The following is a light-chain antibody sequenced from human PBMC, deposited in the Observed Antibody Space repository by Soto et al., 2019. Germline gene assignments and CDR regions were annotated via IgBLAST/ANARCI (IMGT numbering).Light chain of an antibody. CDR3: QQYHNWPRT. CDR1: QSVSSN. Sequence: EIVMTQSPATLSLSPGEASTLSCRASQSVSSNLAWYQQKPGQAPRLLIYGASTRATGIPARFSGSGSGTEFTLTISSLQSEDFAVYFCQQYHNWPRTFGQGTKVDIK. J-gene: IGKJ1*01. V-gene: IGKV3-15*01. CDR2: GAS.